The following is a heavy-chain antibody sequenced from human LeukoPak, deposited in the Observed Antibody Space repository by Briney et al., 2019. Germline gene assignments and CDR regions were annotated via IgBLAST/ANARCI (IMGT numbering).Heavy chain of an antibody. V-gene: IGHV3-53*01. Sequence: GGSLRLSCAASGFTVSSNYMSWVRQAPGKGLEWVSDIYSGGSTYYADSVKGRSTISRDNSKNTLYLQMNSLRAEDTAVYYCARVGCSGGSCYHRPDYWGQGTLVSVSS. J-gene: IGHJ4*02. CDR1: GFTVSSNY. D-gene: IGHD2-15*01. CDR3: ARVGCSGGSCYHRPDY. CDR2: IYSGGST.